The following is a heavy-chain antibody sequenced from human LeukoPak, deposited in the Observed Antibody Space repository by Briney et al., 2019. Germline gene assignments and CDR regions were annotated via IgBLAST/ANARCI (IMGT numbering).Heavy chain of an antibody. D-gene: IGHD6-6*01. CDR1: GGTFSSYA. V-gene: IGHV1-69*13. CDR2: IIPMFGTA. Sequence: SVKVSCKASGGTFSSYAICWVREALGQGLEWGGGIIPMFGTANYAQKFQGRVTITADESTSTAYMDLRSLRSEDTAGYSCASLSRLAAHYWGQGTLVTVSS. CDR3: ASLSRLAAHY. J-gene: IGHJ4*02.